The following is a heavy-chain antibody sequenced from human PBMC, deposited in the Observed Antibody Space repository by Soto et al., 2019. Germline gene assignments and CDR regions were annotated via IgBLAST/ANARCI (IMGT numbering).Heavy chain of an antibody. D-gene: IGHD3-10*01. CDR3: ATNYGSGSTHFDN. J-gene: IGHJ4*02. CDR1: GDTFNFYT. V-gene: IGHV1-69*02. Sequence: QVQLVQSGAEVKTPGSSVKVSCTASGDTFNFYTLSWVRQAPGQGLEWMGRIIPMLGMSNYAQKFQGRVTMIADKSTRTVCMVLSGLRSEDTALYYCATNYGSGSTHFDNWGQGTLVTVSS. CDR2: IIPMLGMS.